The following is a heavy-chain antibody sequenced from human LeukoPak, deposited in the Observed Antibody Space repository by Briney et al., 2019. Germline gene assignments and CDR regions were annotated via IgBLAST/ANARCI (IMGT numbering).Heavy chain of an antibody. J-gene: IGHJ4*02. CDR1: GYTFTTYW. V-gene: IGHV5-51*01. CDR3: ARRGQYTSSWYRYHYFDY. CDR2: IYPGDSDT. Sequence: KDGESLKISCKGSGYTFTTYWIDWARQMPGKGLEWMGSIYPGDSDTRYSPTFQGQVTMSVDKSIDTAYLQWSSLKASDTATYYCARRGQYTSSWYRYHYFDYWGQGALVTVSS. D-gene: IGHD6-13*01.